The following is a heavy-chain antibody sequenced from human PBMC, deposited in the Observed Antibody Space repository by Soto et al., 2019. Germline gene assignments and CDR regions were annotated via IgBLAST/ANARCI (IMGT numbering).Heavy chain of an antibody. Sequence: ASVKVSCKASGYTFTSYSIHWVRQAPGQGLEWIGWINTDNGDAKYSQKFQGRVTVTRDTSATTAYMEVSSLRSEDTAVYYCARDQGYDVYWGRGTLVTVSS. J-gene: IGHJ4*02. CDR2: INTDNGDA. CDR1: GYTFTSYS. CDR3: ARDQGYDVY. V-gene: IGHV1-3*04. D-gene: IGHD5-12*01.